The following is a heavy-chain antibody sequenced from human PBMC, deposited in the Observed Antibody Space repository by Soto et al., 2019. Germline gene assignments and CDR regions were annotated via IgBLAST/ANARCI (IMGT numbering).Heavy chain of an antibody. CDR3: ARALLAGIEWELQEGVGY. J-gene: IGHJ4*02. CDR2: INSDGSST. CDR1: GFTFSSYW. V-gene: IGHV3-74*01. D-gene: IGHD1-26*01. Sequence: EVQLVESGGGLVQPGGSLRLSCAASGFTFSSYWMHWVRQAPGKGLVWVSRINSDGSSTSYADSVKGRFTISRDNAKNTLYLQMNSLRAEDTAVYYCARALLAGIEWELQEGVGYWGQGTLVTVSS.